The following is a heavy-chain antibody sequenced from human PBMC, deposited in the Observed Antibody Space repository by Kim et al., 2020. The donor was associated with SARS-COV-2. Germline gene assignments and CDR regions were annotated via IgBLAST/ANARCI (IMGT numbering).Heavy chain of an antibody. Sequence: GGSLRLSCAASGFTFSSYGMHWVRQAPGKGLEWVAVISYDGSNKYYADSVKGRFTISRDNSKNTLYLQMNSLRAEDTAVYYCARVPPEEPRYSYGGAGDWCDPWGQGTLVTVSS. CDR1: GFTFSSYG. CDR2: ISYDGSNK. D-gene: IGHD5-18*01. J-gene: IGHJ5*02. V-gene: IGHV3-33*05. CDR3: ARVPPEEPRYSYGGAGDWCDP.